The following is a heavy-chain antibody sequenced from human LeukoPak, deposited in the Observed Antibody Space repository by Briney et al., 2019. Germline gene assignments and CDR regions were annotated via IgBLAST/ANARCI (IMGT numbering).Heavy chain of an antibody. CDR3: ASSPSAHDYCSGGSCYFGWFDP. V-gene: IGHV1-8*01. J-gene: IGHJ5*02. CDR1: GYTFTSYD. Sequence: ASVTVSCKASGYTFTSYDINWVRQATGQGLEWMGWMNPNSGNTGYAQKFQGRVTMTRNTSISTAYMELSSLRSEDTAVYYCASSPSAHDYCSGGSCYFGWFDPWGQGTLVTVSS. CDR2: MNPNSGNT. D-gene: IGHD2-15*01.